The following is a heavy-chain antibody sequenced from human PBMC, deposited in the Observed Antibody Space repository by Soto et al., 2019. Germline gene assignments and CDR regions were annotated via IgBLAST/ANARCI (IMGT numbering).Heavy chain of an antibody. Sequence: PGGSLRLSCAASGFIFSTHTMNWVRQAPGKRLEWISYISTTSFTIYYADSVKGRFTISRDNAKNSLYLQMNSLRDEDTAVYYCARDGDYNMDVWGQGTTVTV. J-gene: IGHJ6*02. V-gene: IGHV3-48*02. CDR2: ISTTSFTI. CDR3: ARDGDYNMDV. CDR1: GFIFSTHT. D-gene: IGHD3-3*01.